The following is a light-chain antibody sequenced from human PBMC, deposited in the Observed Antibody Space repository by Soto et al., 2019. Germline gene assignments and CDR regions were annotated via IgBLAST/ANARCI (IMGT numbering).Light chain of an antibody. CDR1: TLGSMS. CDR3: QVWDPFSDHLFV. CDR2: SVN. Sequence: SYELTQPPSVSVAPGQTARITCGEKTLGSMSVHWYQQRPGQAPVLVVYSVNDRPAGIPERFSGSNSGNTATLTIGRVEAGDEADYYCQVWDPFSDHLFVFGRGT. J-gene: IGLJ1*01. V-gene: IGLV3-21*02.